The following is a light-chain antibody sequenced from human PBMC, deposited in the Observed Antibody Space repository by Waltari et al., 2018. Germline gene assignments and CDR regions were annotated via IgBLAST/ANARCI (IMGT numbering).Light chain of an antibody. CDR3: QQYYSYPLFT. V-gene: IGKV1-8*01. CDR1: QGISSY. J-gene: IGKJ3*01. CDR2: AAS. Sequence: AIRMTQSPSSFSASTRDRVTITCRASQGISSYLAWYQQKPGKAPKLLIYAASTLQSGVPSRFSGSGSWTDFTLTISCLQSEDFATYYCQQYYSYPLFTFGPGTKVDIK.